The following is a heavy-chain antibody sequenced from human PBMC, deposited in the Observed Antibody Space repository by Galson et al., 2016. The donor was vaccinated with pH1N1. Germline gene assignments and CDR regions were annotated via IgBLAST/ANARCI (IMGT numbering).Heavy chain of an antibody. D-gene: IGHD6-19*01. Sequence: SVKVSCKVSGYSLTDLSMHWVRQAPGKGLEWMGGFDPEDGEIIYAQKFQGRVTMTEDTSTDTAYMELSSLRSEDTAVYYCAIGNPEAGFPDSELDNWGQGTLVTVSS. CDR2: FDPEDGEI. CDR3: AIGNPEAGFPDSELDN. CDR1: GYSLTDLS. J-gene: IGHJ4*02. V-gene: IGHV1-24*01.